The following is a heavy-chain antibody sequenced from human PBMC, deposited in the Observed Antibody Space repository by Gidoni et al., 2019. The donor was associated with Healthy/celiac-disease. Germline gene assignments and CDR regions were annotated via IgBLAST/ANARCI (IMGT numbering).Heavy chain of an antibody. D-gene: IGHD2-15*01. CDR3: ARDLDIVVVAATHHYYGMDV. J-gene: IGHJ6*02. V-gene: IGHV3-30-3*01. Sequence: QVQLVESGGGVVQPGRSLRLSCAASGFTFSSYAMHWVRQAPGKGLELVAVISYDGSNKYYADSVKGRFTISRDNSKNTLYLQMNSLRAEDTAVYYCARDLDIVVVAATHHYYGMDVWGQGTTVTVSS. CDR1: GFTFSSYA. CDR2: ISYDGSNK.